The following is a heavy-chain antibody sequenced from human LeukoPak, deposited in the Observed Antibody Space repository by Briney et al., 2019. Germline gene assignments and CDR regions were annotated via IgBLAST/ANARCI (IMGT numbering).Heavy chain of an antibody. CDR3: ARQTMGIAVAEFDY. Sequence: PSETLSLTCAVSGGSFSGYYWSWIRQPPGKGLEWIGEMNESGGTTYNPSLKSRVTMSVDPSKNQLSLKLTSVTAADTAVYYCARQTMGIAVAEFDYWGQGTLVTVSS. CDR2: MNESGGT. D-gene: IGHD6-19*01. V-gene: IGHV4-34*01. CDR1: GGSFSGYY. J-gene: IGHJ4*02.